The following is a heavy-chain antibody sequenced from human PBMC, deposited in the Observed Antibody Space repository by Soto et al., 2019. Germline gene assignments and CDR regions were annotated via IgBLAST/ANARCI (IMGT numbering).Heavy chain of an antibody. CDR1: GGSISSYY. J-gene: IGHJ5*02. Sequence: QVQLQESCPGLVKPSETLSLTCTVSGGSISSYYWTWIRQPAGKVLEWIGRLSTSGSTNYNPSLKSRVTMAVDTSKNQFSLNLSSLTAANTAVYYCARDRTVRGDWFEPWGQGTLVPVSS. D-gene: IGHD3-10*01. V-gene: IGHV4-4*07. CDR3: ARDRTVRGDWFEP. CDR2: LSTSGST.